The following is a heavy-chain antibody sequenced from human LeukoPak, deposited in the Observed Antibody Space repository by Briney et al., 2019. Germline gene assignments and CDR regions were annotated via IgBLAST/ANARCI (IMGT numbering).Heavy chain of an antibody. J-gene: IGHJ4*02. D-gene: IGHD1-26*01. CDR1: GGSISSYY. CDR3: ARGVSGSLDY. V-gene: IGHV4-59*01. Sequence: SETLSLTCTVSGGSISSYYWSWIRQPPGKGLEWIGYIYYSGSTKYNPSLKSRVTISVDMSKNQFSLKLSSVTAADTAVYYCARGVSGSLDYWGQGTLVTVSS. CDR2: IYYSGST.